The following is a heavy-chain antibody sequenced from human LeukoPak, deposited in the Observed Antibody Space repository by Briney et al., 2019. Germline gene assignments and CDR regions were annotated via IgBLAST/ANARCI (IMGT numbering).Heavy chain of an antibody. D-gene: IGHD6-19*01. CDR3: ARDEWLVHNWCDP. Sequence: ASVKVSCKASGYTFTGYYMHWVRQAPGQGLEWMGWINPNSGGTNYAQKFQGRVTMTRDTSISTAYMELSRLRSDDTAVYYCARDEWLVHNWCDPWGQGTLVTVSS. CDR1: GYTFTGYY. J-gene: IGHJ5*02. V-gene: IGHV1-2*02. CDR2: INPNSGGT.